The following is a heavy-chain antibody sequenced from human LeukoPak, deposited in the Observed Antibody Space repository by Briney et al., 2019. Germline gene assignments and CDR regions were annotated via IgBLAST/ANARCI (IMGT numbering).Heavy chain of an antibody. CDR1: GFTFSTYA. V-gene: IGHV3-30-3*01. D-gene: IGHD1-26*01. J-gene: IGHJ4*02. CDR2: ISYDGSHK. Sequence: QAGGSLRLSCAASGFTFSTYAMHWVRQAPGKGLEWVAVISYDGSHKYYADSVKGRFTISRDNSKNTLYLQMNSLRAEDTAVYYCANSRYSGPFVYWGQGTLVTVSS. CDR3: ANSRYSGPFVY.